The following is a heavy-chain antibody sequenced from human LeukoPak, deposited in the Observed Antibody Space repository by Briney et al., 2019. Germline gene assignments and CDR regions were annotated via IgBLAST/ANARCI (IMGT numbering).Heavy chain of an antibody. Sequence: GGSLRLSCAASGFIFSSYSMKWVRQAPGKGLEWISYISSSSTTKYYADSVKGRFTISRDNAKNSLYLQMNSLRAEDTAVYYCARAVIEWELRKFDYWGQGTLVTVSS. J-gene: IGHJ4*02. V-gene: IGHV3-48*01. CDR3: ARAVIEWELRKFDY. CDR1: GFIFSSYS. D-gene: IGHD1-26*01. CDR2: ISSSSTTK.